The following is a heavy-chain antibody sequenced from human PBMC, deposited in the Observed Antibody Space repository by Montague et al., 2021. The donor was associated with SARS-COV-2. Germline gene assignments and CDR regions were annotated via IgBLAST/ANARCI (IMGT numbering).Heavy chain of an antibody. Sequence: TLSLTCTVSGGSISGGSYYWSWIRQPAGKGLEWIGRIYTSGSTNYNPSLKSRVTISVDTSKNQFSLKLSSVTAADTAVYYCAREGRTTDYDILTGYYYYYYMDVWGKGTTVTVSS. CDR2: IYTSGST. J-gene: IGHJ6*03. CDR1: GGSISGGSYY. V-gene: IGHV4-61*02. D-gene: IGHD3-9*01. CDR3: AREGRTTDYDILTGYYYYYYMDV.